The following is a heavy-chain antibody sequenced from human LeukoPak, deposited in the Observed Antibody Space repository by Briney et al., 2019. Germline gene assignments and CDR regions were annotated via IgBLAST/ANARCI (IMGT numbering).Heavy chain of an antibody. CDR3: ARGYGGNSGDYFDY. Sequence: GASVKVSCKASGGTFSSYAISWVRQAPGQGLEWMGGIIPIFGTANYARKFQGRVTITTDESTSTAYMELSSLRSEDTAVYYCARGYGGNSGDYFDYWGQGTLVTVSS. CDR1: GGTFSSYA. J-gene: IGHJ4*02. CDR2: IIPIFGTA. V-gene: IGHV1-69*05. D-gene: IGHD4-23*01.